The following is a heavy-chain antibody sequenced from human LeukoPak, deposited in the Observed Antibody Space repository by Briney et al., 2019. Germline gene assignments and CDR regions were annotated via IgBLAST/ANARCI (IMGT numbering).Heavy chain of an antibody. CDR1: GFTFSNCA. CDR2: VSGSGDST. V-gene: IGHV3-23*01. Sequence: QTGGSLRLSCAASGFTFSNCAMSWVRQAPGKGLEWVSGVSGSGDSTYYADSVKGRFTISRDNSNNTLFLLMNSLRAEDTAVYYCAKYMSSGQWGQGTLVTVSS. J-gene: IGHJ4*02. D-gene: IGHD6-19*01. CDR3: AKYMSSGQ.